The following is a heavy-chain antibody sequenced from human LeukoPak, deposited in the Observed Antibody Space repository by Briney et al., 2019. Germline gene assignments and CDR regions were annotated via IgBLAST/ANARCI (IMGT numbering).Heavy chain of an antibody. D-gene: IGHD3-9*01. V-gene: IGHV3-23*01. CDR3: AKEHDLLRYFDRLHDY. CDR1: GFTFSSYA. J-gene: IGHJ4*02. Sequence: GGSLRLSCTASGFTFSSYAMSWVRQAPGKGLKWVAAISGSGGSTYYADSVKGRFTISRDNAKNTLYLQINSLRAEDTAVYYCAKEHDLLRYFDRLHDYWGQGTLSPSPQ. CDR2: ISGSGGST.